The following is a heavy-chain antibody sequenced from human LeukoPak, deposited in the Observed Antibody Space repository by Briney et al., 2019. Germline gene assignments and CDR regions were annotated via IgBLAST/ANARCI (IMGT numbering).Heavy chain of an antibody. J-gene: IGHJ4*02. Sequence: PGGSLRLSCAASGFTFSSYVMSWVRQAPGKGREWVSAITGSGGSTHYADSVKGRFTISRDNSKNTLYLQMNSLRAEDTAVYYCAKSGSGSYLYYFDYWGQGTLVTVSS. V-gene: IGHV3-23*01. D-gene: IGHD3-10*01. CDR3: AKSGSGSYLYYFDY. CDR1: GFTFSSYV. CDR2: ITGSGGST.